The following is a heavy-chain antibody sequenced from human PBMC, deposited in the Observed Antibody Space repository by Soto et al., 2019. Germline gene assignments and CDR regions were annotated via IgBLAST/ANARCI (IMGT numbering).Heavy chain of an antibody. V-gene: IGHV3-73*01. D-gene: IGHD2-15*01. CDR1: GFTFSASA. CDR2: IRSKSDNYAT. J-gene: IGHJ4*02. Sequence: EVQLVESGGGLVQPGGSLQLSCAASGFTFSASAMHWVRQASGRGLEWVGRIRSKSDNYATTHAASVRGRFTISRDDSKNTAYLQMNSLKTEDTAVYYCTRRGCSGSSCYSDYWGQGTLVTVSS. CDR3: TRRGCSGSSCYSDY.